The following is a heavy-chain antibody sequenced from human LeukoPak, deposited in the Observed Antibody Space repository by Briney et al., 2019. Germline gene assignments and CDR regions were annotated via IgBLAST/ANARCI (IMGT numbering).Heavy chain of an antibody. J-gene: IGHJ4*02. Sequence: GGSLRLSCAASGFTFDDYGMSWVRQAPGKGLEWVSGINWNGGSTGYADSVKGRFTISRDNAKNSLYLQMNSLRAEDTALYYCARAPMVATPEYYFDYWGQGTLVTVSS. D-gene: IGHD4-23*01. CDR1: GFTFDDYG. CDR3: ARAPMVATPEYYFDY. CDR2: INWNGGST. V-gene: IGHV3-20*04.